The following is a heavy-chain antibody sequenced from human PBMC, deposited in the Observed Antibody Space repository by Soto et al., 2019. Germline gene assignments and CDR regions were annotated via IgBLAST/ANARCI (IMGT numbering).Heavy chain of an antibody. CDR1: GFTFNDYY. Sequence: GGSLRLSCAASGFTFNDYYMDWVRQAPGKGLEWVGRSRNKAKKYSTDYAASVRGRFTVSRDDSKNSLYLDMNSLKTEDTAVYFCTRMVDSAFWGQGTLVTVSS. J-gene: IGHJ4*02. CDR3: TRMVDSAF. V-gene: IGHV3-72*01. CDR2: SRNKAKKYST. D-gene: IGHD1-26*01.